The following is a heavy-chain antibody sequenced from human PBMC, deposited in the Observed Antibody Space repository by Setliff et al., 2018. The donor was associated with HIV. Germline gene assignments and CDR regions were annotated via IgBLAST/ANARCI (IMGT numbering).Heavy chain of an antibody. J-gene: IGHJ4*02. Sequence: SVKVSCKASGGTISSYAIGWVRQAPGQGLEWMGCIIPTLNIAKLTRKFRDRVTFTADTSTSTTYMEMSSLKSEDTAFYFCARADYDLLTGSYGALDSWGQGTLVTVSS. CDR2: IIPTLNIA. D-gene: IGHD3-9*01. CDR1: GGTISSYA. V-gene: IGHV1-69*10. CDR3: ARADYDLLTGSYGALDS.